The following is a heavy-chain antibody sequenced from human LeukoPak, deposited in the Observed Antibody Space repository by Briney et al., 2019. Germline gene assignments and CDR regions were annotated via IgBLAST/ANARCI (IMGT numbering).Heavy chain of an antibody. V-gene: IGHV4-39*01. CDR1: GGSISSSSYY. CDR3: ARLSAGLRYFDWSPLAFDY. J-gene: IGHJ4*02. CDR2: IYYSGST. D-gene: IGHD3-9*01. Sequence: SETLSLTCTVSGGSISSSSYYWGWIRQPPGKGLEWFGSIYYSGSTYYNPSLKSRVTISVDTSKNQFSPKLSSVTAADTAVYYCARLSAGLRYFDWSPLAFDYWGQGTLVTVSS.